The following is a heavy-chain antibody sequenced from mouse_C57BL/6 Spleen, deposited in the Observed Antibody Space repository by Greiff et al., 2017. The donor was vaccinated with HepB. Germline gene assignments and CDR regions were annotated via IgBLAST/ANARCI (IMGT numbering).Heavy chain of an antibody. CDR1: GYTFTSYW. CDR3: AHGNYAFAY. V-gene: IGHV1-50*01. CDR2: IDPSDSYT. J-gene: IGHJ3*01. Sequence: QVQLQQPGAELVKPGASVKLSCKASGYTFTSYWMQWVKQRPGQGLEWIGEIDPSDSYTNYNQKFKGKATLTVDTSSSTAYMQLSSLTSEDSAVYYCAHGNYAFAYWGQGTLVTVSA. D-gene: IGHD2-1*01.